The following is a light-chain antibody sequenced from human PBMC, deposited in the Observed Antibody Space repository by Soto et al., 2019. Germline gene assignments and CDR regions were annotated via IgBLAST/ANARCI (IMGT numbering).Light chain of an antibody. J-gene: IGKJ1*01. Sequence: EIVLTQSPVTLSLSPGERATLSCRASQSVSSYLAWYQQKPGQAPRLLIYDASSRATGIPDRFSGSGSGTDFTLTISRLEPEDFAVYYCQQYGSSPPWTFGQGTKVDIK. CDR2: DAS. V-gene: IGKV3-20*01. CDR1: QSVSSY. CDR3: QQYGSSPPWT.